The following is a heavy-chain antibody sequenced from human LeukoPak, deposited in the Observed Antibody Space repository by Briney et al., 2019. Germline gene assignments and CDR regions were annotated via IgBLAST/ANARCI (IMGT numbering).Heavy chain of an antibody. Sequence: PSETLSLTCTVSGDSVTSGTFYWAWLRQPPGKGLEWIATVYYTGSTYYNPSLKSRVTISIDTSKNQFSLKLRSVVAPDTALYYCARHSGSGSLARPFDPLGQGTLVTVSS. D-gene: IGHD3-10*01. J-gene: IGHJ5*02. CDR2: VYYTGST. V-gene: IGHV4-39*01. CDR1: GDSVTSGTFY. CDR3: ARHSGSGSLARPFDP.